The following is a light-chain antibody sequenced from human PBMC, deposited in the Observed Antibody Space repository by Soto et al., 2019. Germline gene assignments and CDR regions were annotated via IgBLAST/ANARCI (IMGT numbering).Light chain of an antibody. J-gene: IGKJ1*01. CDR1: QSLLHSNGYNY. Sequence: EIVMTPSPLSVRVTPVEPASISCRYSQSLLHSNGYNYLDWYLQKPGQSPQLLIYLGSNRASGVPDRFSGSGSGTDFTLNISRVEAEDVGVYYCMQPLQSWKCGQGTKGDI. CDR3: MQPLQSWK. V-gene: IGKV2-28*01. CDR2: LGS.